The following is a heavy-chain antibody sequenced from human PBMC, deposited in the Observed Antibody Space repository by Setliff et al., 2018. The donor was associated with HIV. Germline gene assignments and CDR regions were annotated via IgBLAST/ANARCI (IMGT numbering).Heavy chain of an antibody. V-gene: IGHV4-61*02. CDR3: ARRPIKGYGPFDS. CDR2: IYSNGKI. Sequence: PSETLSLTCTVSGGSISSRSYYWSWLRQPAGKGLEWIGRIYSNGKIDYNPSLKSRVTISEDTSKNQFSLKVNSVTAADTAVYYCARRPIKGYGPFDSWGPGTLVTVSS. D-gene: IGHD2-15*01. CDR1: GGSISSRSYY. J-gene: IGHJ4*02.